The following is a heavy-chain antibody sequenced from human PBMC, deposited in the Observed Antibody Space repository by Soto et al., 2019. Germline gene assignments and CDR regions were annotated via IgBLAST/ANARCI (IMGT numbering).Heavy chain of an antibody. J-gene: IGHJ4*02. V-gene: IGHV4-39*01. CDR1: DDSINSDKYY. CDR2: VYYRGNA. CDR3: ARLEGLATISYYFDF. D-gene: IGHD3-9*01. Sequence: SETLSLTCSVSDDSINSDKYYWGWIRQPPGKGLEWIGSVYYRGNAYYNPSLQTRVTISLDKAKSQFSLKLNSVTAADSAVYFCARLEGLATISYYFDFWGPGALVTVSS.